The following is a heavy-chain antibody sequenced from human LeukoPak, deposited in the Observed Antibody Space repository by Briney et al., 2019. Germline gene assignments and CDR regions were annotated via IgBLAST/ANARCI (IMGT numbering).Heavy chain of an antibody. D-gene: IGHD2-21*02. CDR1: GFTFSDFY. CDR3: AREKYGGDSRFYFDY. Sequence: GGSLRLSYAASGFTFSDFYMSWIRQAPGKGLEWISYITTAGSTTYYADSVKGRFTLSRDNAKNSLYLQMTSLRAEDTAIYYCAREKYGGDSRFYFDYWGQGALVSVSS. V-gene: IGHV3-11*01. CDR2: ITTAGSTT. J-gene: IGHJ4*02.